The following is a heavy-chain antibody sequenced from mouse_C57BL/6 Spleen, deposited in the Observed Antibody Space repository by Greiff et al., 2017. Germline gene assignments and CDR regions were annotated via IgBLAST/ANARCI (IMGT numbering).Heavy chain of an antibody. CDR1: GYTFTSSD. CDR2: IYPRDGST. Sequence: VQLQQSGPELVKPGASVKLSCKASGYTFTSSDINWVKQRPGQGLEWIGWIYPRDGSTKYNEKFKGKATLTVDTSSSTAYMGRHSLTSEDSAVYFCARYYDYDGDWFAYWGQGTLVTVSA. D-gene: IGHD2-4*01. V-gene: IGHV1-85*01. J-gene: IGHJ3*01. CDR3: ARYYDYDGDWFAY.